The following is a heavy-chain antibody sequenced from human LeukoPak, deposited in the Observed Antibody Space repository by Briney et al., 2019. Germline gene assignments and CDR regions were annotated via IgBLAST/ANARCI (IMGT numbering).Heavy chain of an antibody. CDR1: GFTFSSYA. Sequence: PGGSLRLSCAASGFTFSSYAVSWVRQAPGKGLEWVSAISGSGGSTYYADSVKGRFTISRDNSKNTLYLQMNSLRAEDTAVYYCAKDRRPGTTGTTRLDVWGQGTLVTVSS. D-gene: IGHD1-1*01. J-gene: IGHJ4*02. V-gene: IGHV3-23*01. CDR3: AKDRRPGTTGTTRLDV. CDR2: ISGSGGST.